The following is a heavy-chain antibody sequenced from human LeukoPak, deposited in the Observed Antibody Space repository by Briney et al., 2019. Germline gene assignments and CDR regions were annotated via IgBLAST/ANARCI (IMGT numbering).Heavy chain of an antibody. D-gene: IGHD6-13*01. CDR3: AEEAAAAGQGWFDP. J-gene: IGHJ5*02. Sequence: GGSLRLSCAASGFTFSAYAMSWFRQAPGKGLEWVSAITGSDGRTFYADSVKGRFTISRDNSKNTLYLQMNSLRAEETAIYYCAEEAAAAGQGWFDPWGQGTLVTVSS. CDR2: ITGSDGRT. CDR1: GFTFSAYA. V-gene: IGHV3-23*01.